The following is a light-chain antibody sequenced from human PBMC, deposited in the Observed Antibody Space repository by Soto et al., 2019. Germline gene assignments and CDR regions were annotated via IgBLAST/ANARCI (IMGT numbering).Light chain of an antibody. CDR3: QQADSMPFT. CDR2: AAS. Sequence: DIQMTQSPSSVSASVGDRVTVTCRASQAISTWLAWYQQRPGKAPKLLIYAASTLQSGVPSRFSATGSGTDFTLTISSLQSEDFATYYCQQADSMPFTFGPGTTV. CDR1: QAISTW. V-gene: IGKV1-12*01. J-gene: IGKJ3*01.